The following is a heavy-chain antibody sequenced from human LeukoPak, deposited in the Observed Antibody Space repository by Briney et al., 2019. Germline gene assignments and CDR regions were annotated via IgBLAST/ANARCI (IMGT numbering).Heavy chain of an antibody. CDR3: ARVGLAVAGAPFDY. Sequence: SETLSLTCTVSGGSISYYYWSWIRQPAGKGLEWIGRIYSSGITNYNPSLESRVTMSVDTSKNQFSLKLSSVTAADTAVYFCARVGLAVAGAPFDYWGQGTLVTVSS. J-gene: IGHJ4*02. CDR2: IYSSGIT. V-gene: IGHV4-4*07. D-gene: IGHD6-19*01. CDR1: GGSISYYY.